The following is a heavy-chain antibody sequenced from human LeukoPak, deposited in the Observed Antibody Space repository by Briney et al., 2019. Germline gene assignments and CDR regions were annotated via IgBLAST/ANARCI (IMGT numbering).Heavy chain of an antibody. CDR2: IYPGDSDT. Sequence: GESLKISCKGSGYSFTSYWIGWVRQMPGKGLEWMGIIYPGDSDTRYSPSFQGQVTISADKSISTAYLQWSSLKASDTAMYYCARHKGHCSGGSCWVDYWGQGTLVTVSS. V-gene: IGHV5-51*01. D-gene: IGHD2-15*01. J-gene: IGHJ4*02. CDR3: ARHKGHCSGGSCWVDY. CDR1: GYSFTSYW.